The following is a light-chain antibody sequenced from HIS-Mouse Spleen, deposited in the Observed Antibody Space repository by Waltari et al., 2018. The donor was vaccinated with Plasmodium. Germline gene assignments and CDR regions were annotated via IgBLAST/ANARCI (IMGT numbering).Light chain of an antibody. V-gene: IGLV3-25*03. CDR2: KDS. CDR3: QSADSSGTPNWV. J-gene: IGLJ3*02. Sequence: SYELTQPPSVSVSPGQTARITCSGDALPKQYAYWYQQKPGQAPVLVRYKDSERPSGIPERFSGSSSGKTVTLTISGVQAEDEADYYCQSADSSGTPNWVFGGGTKLTVL. CDR1: ALPKQY.